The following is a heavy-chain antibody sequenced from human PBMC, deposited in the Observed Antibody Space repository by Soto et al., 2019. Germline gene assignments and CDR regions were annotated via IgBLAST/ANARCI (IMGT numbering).Heavy chain of an antibody. CDR1: GFTFSSYW. D-gene: IGHD3-22*01. J-gene: IGHJ4*02. CDR3: ASSYDSSGHDY. CDR2: INSDGSST. V-gene: IGHV3-74*01. Sequence: EVQLVESGGGLVQPGGSLRLSCAASGFTFSSYWMHWVRQAPGKGLVWVSRINSDGSSTSYAASVKGRFTISRDNAKTTLYLQMNSLSAEDTAVYYCASSYDSSGHDYWGQGTLVTVSS.